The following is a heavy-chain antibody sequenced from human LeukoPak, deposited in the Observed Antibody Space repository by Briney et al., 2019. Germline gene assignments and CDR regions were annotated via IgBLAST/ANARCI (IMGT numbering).Heavy chain of an antibody. V-gene: IGHV3-11*04. CDR3: AKDRSVSGWFFDY. J-gene: IGHJ4*02. Sequence: PGGSLRLSCAASGFTFSDYYMSWIRQAPGKGLEWVSYISSSGSTIYYADSVKGRFTISRDNAKNSLYLQMNSLRAEDTAVYYCAKDRSVSGWFFDYWGQGTLVTVSS. CDR1: GFTFSDYY. D-gene: IGHD6-19*01. CDR2: ISSSGSTI.